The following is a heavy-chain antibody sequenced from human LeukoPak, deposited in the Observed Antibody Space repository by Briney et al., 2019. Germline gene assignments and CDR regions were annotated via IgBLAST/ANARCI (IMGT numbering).Heavy chain of an antibody. CDR1: GFTFSNYA. J-gene: IGHJ4*02. V-gene: IGHV3-23*01. CDR2: TSGSGGLT. D-gene: IGHD5-18*01. Sequence: PGGSLRLSCAASGFTFSNYAMSWVRQAPGKGLEWVSSTSGSGGLTYYADFVKGRFTVSRDNSKHTLYMQMNSLRAEDTAVYYCEKDGDNGYSYNIDYWGPGTLITVSS. CDR3: EKDGDNGYSYNIDY.